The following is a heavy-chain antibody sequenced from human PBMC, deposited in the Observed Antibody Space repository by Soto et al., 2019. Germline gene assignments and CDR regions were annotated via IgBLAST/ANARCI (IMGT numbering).Heavy chain of an antibody. D-gene: IGHD4-17*01. CDR2: IFYGGGTGVT. J-gene: IGHJ4*02. CDR1: GDSFSTSNYY. V-gene: IGHV4-39*01. CDR3: ARRGGGDSLFDS. Sequence: QLHLQESGPGLVKPSETLSLTCTVSGDSFSTSNYYWGWIRQPPGKGLEWIGNIFYGGGTGVTYYHPSLEGRVIISGDTSENQFSLKLRSITAADTAFYGCARRGGGDSLFDSWGKGKLVTVSS.